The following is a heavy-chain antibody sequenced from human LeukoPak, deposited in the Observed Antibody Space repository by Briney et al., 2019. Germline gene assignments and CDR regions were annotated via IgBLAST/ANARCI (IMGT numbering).Heavy chain of an antibody. Sequence: ASVKVSCKASGYTFTGYYMHWVRQAPGQGLEWMGWINPNSGGTSYAQKFQGRVTMTRDTSISTAYMELSRLRSDDTAVYYCARSPSPYYDFWSGYYVGGAFDIWGQGTMVTVSS. CDR3: ARSPSPYYDFWSGYYVGGAFDI. CDR1: GYTFTGYY. CDR2: INPNSGGT. V-gene: IGHV1-2*02. J-gene: IGHJ3*02. D-gene: IGHD3-3*01.